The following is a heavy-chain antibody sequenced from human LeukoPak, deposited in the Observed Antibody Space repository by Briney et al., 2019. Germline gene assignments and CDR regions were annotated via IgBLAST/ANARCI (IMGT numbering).Heavy chain of an antibody. CDR3: AREGEDSSGYFDY. D-gene: IGHD3-22*01. J-gene: IGHJ4*02. Sequence: GGSLRLSCAASGFTFSSYAMHWVRQAPGKGLEWVAVISYDGSNKYYADSVKGRFTISRDNSKNTLYLQMNSLRAEDTAVYYCAREGEDSSGYFDYWGQGTLVTVSS. V-gene: IGHV3-30-3*01. CDR2: ISYDGSNK. CDR1: GFTFSSYA.